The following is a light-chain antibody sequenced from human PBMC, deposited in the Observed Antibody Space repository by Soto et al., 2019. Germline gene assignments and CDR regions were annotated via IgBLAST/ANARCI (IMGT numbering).Light chain of an antibody. CDR3: SSFASSNTLV. Sequence: QSALTQPPSASGSPGQSVTISCTGTSSDVGAYNYVSWYQQHAGKAPKLVIYEVTKRPSGVPDRFSGSKSANTASLTVSGLQDEDEADYYCSSFASSNTLVFGGGTKLTVL. J-gene: IGLJ3*02. CDR2: EVT. CDR1: SSDVGAYNY. V-gene: IGLV2-8*01.